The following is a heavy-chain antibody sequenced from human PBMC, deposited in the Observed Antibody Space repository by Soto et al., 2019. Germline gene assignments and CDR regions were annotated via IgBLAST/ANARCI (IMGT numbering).Heavy chain of an antibody. V-gene: IGHV5-10-1*01. CDR3: ARHHIAAAGNYYYYGMDV. CDR2: IDPSDSYT. CDR1: GYRFTSYW. J-gene: IGHJ6*02. D-gene: IGHD6-13*01. Sequence: ESLKVSCKGSGYRFTSYWISWVRQMPGKGLEWMGRIDPSDSYTNYSPSFQGHVTVSADKSISTAYLQWSSLKASDTAMYYCARHHIAAAGNYYYYGMDVWGQGTTVTVSS.